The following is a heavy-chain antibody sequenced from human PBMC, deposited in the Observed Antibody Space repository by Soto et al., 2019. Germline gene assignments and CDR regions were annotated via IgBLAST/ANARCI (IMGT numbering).Heavy chain of an antibody. CDR2: ISNSGDRT. J-gene: IGHJ6*02. D-gene: IGHD4-17*01. CDR3: AKIFSLTTNYWYGMDV. CDR1: GFTFSTYH. Sequence: PGGSLRVSCAASGFTFSTYHMVWVRQAPGKGLEAFSSISNSGDRTFYRDSVKGRFTLSRDNSKNALFLQMNSLRAEDSAVYYCAKIFSLTTNYWYGMDVWGQGTTVTVSS. V-gene: IGHV3-23*01.